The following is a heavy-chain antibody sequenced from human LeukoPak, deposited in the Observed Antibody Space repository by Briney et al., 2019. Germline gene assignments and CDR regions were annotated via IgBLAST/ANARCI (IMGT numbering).Heavy chain of an antibody. CDR2: INEDGSGK. CDR1: GGTFSAYW. V-gene: IGHV3-7*01. Sequence: GGSLRLSCAVSGGTFSAYWMAWVRQSPGKGLEWVAEINEDGSGKYYVDSMKGRFTISRDNAKNSLYLQMNTLGAEDTAVYYCAKVPRDSDCYWGQGTLLTASS. CDR3: AKVPRDSDCY. J-gene: IGHJ4*02. D-gene: IGHD2-21*02.